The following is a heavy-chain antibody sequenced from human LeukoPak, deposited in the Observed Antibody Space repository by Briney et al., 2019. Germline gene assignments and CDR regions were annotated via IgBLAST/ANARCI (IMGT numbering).Heavy chain of an antibody. Sequence: SETLSLTCTVSGGSISSSSYYWGRIRQPPGKGLEWNGSNYYSGSTYYNPSLKSRVTIYVDKSKNQFSLKLSAVTAADTAVYYCADGYEDDTFDIWGQGTMVTFCS. J-gene: IGHJ3*02. D-gene: IGHD1-1*01. CDR3: ADGYEDDTFDI. CDR1: GGSISSSSYY. CDR2: NYYSGST. V-gene: IGHV4-39*01.